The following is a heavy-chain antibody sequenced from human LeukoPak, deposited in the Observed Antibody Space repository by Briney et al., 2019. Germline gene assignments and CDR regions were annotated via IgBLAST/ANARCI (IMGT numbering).Heavy chain of an antibody. J-gene: IGHJ6*03. Sequence: GASVKVSCKASGGTFSSYAISWVRQAPGQGLEWMGGIIPIFGTANYAQKFQGRVTITTDESTSTAYMELSSLRSEDTAVYYCASAPLGNRYYYYYYMDVWGKGTTVTVSS. CDR2: IIPIFGTA. CDR3: ASAPLGNRYYYYYYMDV. D-gene: IGHD7-27*01. CDR1: GGTFSSYA. V-gene: IGHV1-69*05.